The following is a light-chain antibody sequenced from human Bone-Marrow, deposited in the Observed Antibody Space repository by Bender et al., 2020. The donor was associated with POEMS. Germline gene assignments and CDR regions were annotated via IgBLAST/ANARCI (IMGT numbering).Light chain of an antibody. Sequence: QSALTQPASVSGSPGQSITISCTGSSSDIGGYNYVSWYQQHPGKAPKVMIYDVSNRPLGVSIRFYGSKSGNTASLTISGLQAEDEADYYFCSYTRRGTLIFGGGTELTVL. V-gene: IGLV2-14*03. CDR2: DVS. CDR1: SSDIGGYNY. CDR3: CSYTRRGTLI. J-gene: IGLJ2*01.